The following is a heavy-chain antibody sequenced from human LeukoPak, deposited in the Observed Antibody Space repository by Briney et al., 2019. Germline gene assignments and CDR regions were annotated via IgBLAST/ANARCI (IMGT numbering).Heavy chain of an antibody. J-gene: IGHJ6*02. CDR2: ISADGGST. CDR3: ARLDSGSGSYYYYGLDV. Sequence: GGSLRLSCVASGXNFDDSAMHWVRQAPGKGLEWVSLISADGGSTFSADSVKGRFSISRDNSKNSLYLQMNSLRSEDTAMYYCARLDSGSGSYYYYGLDVWGQGTTVTVSS. CDR1: GXNFDDSA. D-gene: IGHD1-26*01. V-gene: IGHV3-43*02.